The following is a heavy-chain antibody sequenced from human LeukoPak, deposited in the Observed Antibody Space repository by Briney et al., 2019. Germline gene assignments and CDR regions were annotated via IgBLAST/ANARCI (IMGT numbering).Heavy chain of an antibody. CDR2: ISSSSSTI. CDR1: GFTFSSYS. D-gene: IGHD3-10*01. J-gene: IGHJ4*02. CDR3: ARFYGSGIGIDY. Sequence: GGSLRLSCAASGFTFSSYSMNWVRRAPGKGLERVSYISSSSSTIYYADSVKGRFTISRDNAKNSLYLQMNSLRAEDTAVYYCARFYGSGIGIDYWGQGTLVTISS. V-gene: IGHV3-48*01.